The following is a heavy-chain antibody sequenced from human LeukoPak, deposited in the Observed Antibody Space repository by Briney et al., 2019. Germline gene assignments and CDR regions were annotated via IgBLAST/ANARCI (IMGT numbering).Heavy chain of an antibody. V-gene: IGHV3-21*04. J-gene: IGHJ4*02. Sequence: GGSLRLSCAASGFTFSSYSMNWVRQAPGKGLEWVSSISSSSSYIYYADSVKGRFTISRDNSKNTLYLQMNGLRAEDTAVYYCAKDSYYDYVWGSYRYTNQFDYWGQGTLVTVSS. CDR2: ISSSSSYI. CDR3: AKDSYYDYVWGSYRYTNQFDY. D-gene: IGHD3-16*02. CDR1: GFTFSSYS.